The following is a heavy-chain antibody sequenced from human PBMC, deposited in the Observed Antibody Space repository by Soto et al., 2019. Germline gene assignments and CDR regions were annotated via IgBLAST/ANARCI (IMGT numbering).Heavy chain of an antibody. CDR2: ISYDGSNK. J-gene: IGHJ2*01. CDR1: GFTFSSYG. D-gene: IGHD2-2*01. CDR3: AKSGWGVVVPAVNWYFDL. Sequence: PGGSLRLSCAASGFTFSSYGMHWVRQAPGKGLEWVAVISYDGSNKYYADSVKGRFTISRDNSKNTLYLQMNSLRAEDTAVYYCAKSGWGVVVPAVNWYFDLWGRGTLVTVSS. V-gene: IGHV3-30*18.